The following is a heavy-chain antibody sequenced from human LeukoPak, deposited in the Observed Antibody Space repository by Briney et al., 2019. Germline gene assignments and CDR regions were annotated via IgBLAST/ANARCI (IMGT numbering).Heavy chain of an antibody. CDR3: ARDRKQWLRGPFDP. J-gene: IGHJ5*02. CDR1: GGSISSYY. CDR2: ISYSGST. V-gene: IGHV4-59*01. Sequence: SGTLSLTCTVSGGSISSYYWSWIRQPPGKGLEWIGYISYSGSTNYNPSLKSRVTISLDTSKNQFSLKLRSLTPADTAVYYCARDRKQWLRGPFDPWGQGTLVTVSS. D-gene: IGHD6-19*01.